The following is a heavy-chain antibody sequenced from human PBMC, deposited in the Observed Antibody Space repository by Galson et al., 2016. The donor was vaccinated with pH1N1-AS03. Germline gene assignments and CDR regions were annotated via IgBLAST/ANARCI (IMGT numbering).Heavy chain of an antibody. Sequence: ETLSLTCAVSGYSISSGFHWAWVRQPPSKGLEWIGTISHSGNTYYNPSLKSRVTMSVDTSKNQFSLKLSSVTAADAAVYYCARFSGSYQFDYWGRGTLVTVSS. V-gene: IGHV4-38-2*01. CDR3: ARFSGSYQFDY. D-gene: IGHD1-26*01. J-gene: IGHJ4*02. CDR1: GYSISSGFH. CDR2: ISHSGNT.